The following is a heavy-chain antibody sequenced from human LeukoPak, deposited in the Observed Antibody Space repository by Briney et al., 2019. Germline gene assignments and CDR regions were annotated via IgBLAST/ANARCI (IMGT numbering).Heavy chain of an antibody. CDR3: AREGGYCSGGSCPFDY. J-gene: IGHJ4*01. Sequence: SETLSLTCAVYGGSFSSYYWSWIRQPPGKGLEWIGEINHSGSTYYNPSLKSRVTISVDTSKNQFSLKLSSVTAADTAVYYCAREGGYCSGGSCPFDYXXXXTLVTVSS. CDR1: GGSFSSYY. V-gene: IGHV4-34*01. CDR2: INHSGST. D-gene: IGHD2-15*01.